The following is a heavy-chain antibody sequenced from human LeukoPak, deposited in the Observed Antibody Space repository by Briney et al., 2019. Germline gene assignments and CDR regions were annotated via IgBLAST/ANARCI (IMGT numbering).Heavy chain of an antibody. D-gene: IGHD2-2*01. CDR3: ARDRAHCSSTSCLNWFDP. V-gene: IGHV4-34*01. J-gene: IGHJ5*02. Sequence: PPETLSLTCAVYGGSFSGYYWSWIRQPPGKGLEWIGEINHSGSTNYNPSLKSRVTISVDTSKNQFSLKLSSVTAADTAVYYCARDRAHCSSTSCLNWFDPWGQGTLVTVSS. CDR2: INHSGST. CDR1: GGSFSGYY.